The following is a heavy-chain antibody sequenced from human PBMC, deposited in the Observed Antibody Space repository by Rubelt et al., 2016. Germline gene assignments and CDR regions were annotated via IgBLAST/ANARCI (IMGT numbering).Heavy chain of an antibody. D-gene: IGHD3-9*01. V-gene: IGHV1-2*04. J-gene: IGHJ5*02. CDR3: ARGRVYYDILTGYYNVNWFDP. CDR2: INPNSGGT. Sequence: QVQLVQSGAEVKKPGASVKVSCKASGYTFTGYYMHWVRQAPGQGLEWMGWINPNSGGTNYAQKFQGWVTMTRDTSMSTACMERRSLRSESTAGDDWARGRVYYDILTGYYNVNWFDPWGQGTRVTVSS. CDR1: GYTFTGYY.